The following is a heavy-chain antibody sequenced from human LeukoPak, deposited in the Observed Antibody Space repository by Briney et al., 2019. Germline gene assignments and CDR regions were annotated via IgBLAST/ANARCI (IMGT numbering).Heavy chain of an antibody. CDR2: INPYSGGT. J-gene: IGHJ4*02. CDR3: ARGLSRIFGVVIIGRSFDY. V-gene: IGHV1-2*06. D-gene: IGHD3-3*01. CDR1: GYTFSGYY. Sequence: ASVTVSCKASGYTFSGYYVHWVRQAPGQGLEWMGRINPYSGGTNYAQKFQGRVTMTRDTSISIVYMELSSLRSDDTAVYFCARGLSRIFGVVIIGRSFDYWGQGTLVTVSS.